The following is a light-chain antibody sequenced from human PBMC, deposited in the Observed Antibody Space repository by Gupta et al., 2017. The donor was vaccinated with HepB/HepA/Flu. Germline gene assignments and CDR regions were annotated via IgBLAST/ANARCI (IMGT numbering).Light chain of an antibody. CDR1: QGFTHD. CDR2: AAS. Sequence: DIQLTQSPSSLAASVGDRVTINCRASQGFTHDINWYQQKPGRAPRRLITAASSLISGVPSRFSGSGSGTEFTLTITNLQPEDCATYYCLQYKSYPFTFGPGTTVDFK. V-gene: IGKV1-17*02. J-gene: IGKJ3*01. CDR3: LQYKSYPFT.